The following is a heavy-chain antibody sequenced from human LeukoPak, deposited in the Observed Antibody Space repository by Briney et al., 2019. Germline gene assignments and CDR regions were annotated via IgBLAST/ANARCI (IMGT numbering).Heavy chain of an antibody. V-gene: IGHV3-20*04. CDR3: ARRDIVVVPAAIFGAFDI. Sequence: GGSLRLSCAASGFTFDDYGMSWVRQAPGKGLEWVSGINWDGGSTGYADSVKGRFTISRDNAKNSLYLQMNSLRAEDTALYYCARRDIVVVPAAIFGAFDIWGQGTMVTVSS. CDR2: INWDGGST. D-gene: IGHD2-2*02. J-gene: IGHJ3*02. CDR1: GFTFDDYG.